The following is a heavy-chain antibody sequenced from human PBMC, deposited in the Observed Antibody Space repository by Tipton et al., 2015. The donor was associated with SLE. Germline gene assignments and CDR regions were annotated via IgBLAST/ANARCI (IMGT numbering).Heavy chain of an antibody. CDR1: GYTFTGYY. V-gene: IGHV1-2*02. J-gene: IGHJ4*02. Sequence: QLVQSGAEVKKPGASVKVSCKASGYTFTGYYMHWVRQAPGQGLEWMGWINPNSGGTNYAQKFQGRVTMTRDTSISTAYMELSRLRSADTAVYYCARTGPIAAAAYYFDYWGQGTLVTVSS. D-gene: IGHD6-13*01. CDR2: INPNSGGT. CDR3: ARTGPIAAAAYYFDY.